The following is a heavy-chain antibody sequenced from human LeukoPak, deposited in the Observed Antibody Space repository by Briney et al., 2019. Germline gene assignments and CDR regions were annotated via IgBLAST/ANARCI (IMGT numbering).Heavy chain of an antibody. CDR2: INPNSGGT. J-gene: IGHJ4*02. CDR3: ARDQVARDIVLVLAATGTIDY. V-gene: IGHV1-2*02. D-gene: IGHD2-15*01. Sequence: ASVKVSCKASGYTFTSYYMHWVRQAPGQGLEWMGWINPNSGGTTYAQKFQGRVTMTRDTSISTAYMELNNLRSDDTAVYYCARDQVARDIVLVLAATGTIDYWGQGTLVTVSS. CDR1: GYTFTSYY.